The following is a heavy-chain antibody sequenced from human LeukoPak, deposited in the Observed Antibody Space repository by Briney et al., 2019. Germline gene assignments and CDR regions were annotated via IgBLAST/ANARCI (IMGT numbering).Heavy chain of an antibody. CDR1: GFTFSSYS. Sequence: PGGSLRLSCAASGFTFSSYSMNWVRQAPGKGLEWVSSISSSSSYIYYADSVKGRFTISRDNAKNSLYLQMNSLRAEDTAVYYCARAPIVVVPAAMAWSVMDDYYMDVWGKGTTVTISS. J-gene: IGHJ6*03. CDR2: ISSSSSYI. CDR3: ARAPIVVVPAAMAWSVMDDYYMDV. V-gene: IGHV3-21*01. D-gene: IGHD2-2*01.